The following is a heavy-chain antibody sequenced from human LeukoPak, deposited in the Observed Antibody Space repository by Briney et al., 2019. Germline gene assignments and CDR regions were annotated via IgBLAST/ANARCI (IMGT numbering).Heavy chain of an antibody. CDR3: ARVADHYHWYLDL. Sequence: GGSLTLSCEGSGFSVSTNYMNWVRQAPGKGLEWVSILYSGGSTYYADSVKGRFTVSRDSSKNTLYLHMNSLRAEDTAVYYCARVADHYHWYLDLWGRGTLVTASS. V-gene: IGHV3-53*01. J-gene: IGHJ2*01. D-gene: IGHD3-10*01. CDR1: GFSVSTNY. CDR2: LYSGGST.